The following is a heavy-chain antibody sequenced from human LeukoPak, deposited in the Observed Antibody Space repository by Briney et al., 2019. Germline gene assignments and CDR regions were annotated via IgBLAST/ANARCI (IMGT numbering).Heavy chain of an antibody. CDR1: GYTFTGYY. J-gene: IGHJ3*02. V-gene: IGHV1-2*02. Sequence: GASVKVSCKASGYTFTGYYMHWVRRAPGQGREWMGWINPNSGGTNSAQKFQGRVTMTRDTSISTGYMELSRLRSDDTAVYYCARVASTTRRHDAFDIWGQGTMVIVSS. D-gene: IGHD1-1*01. CDR2: INPNSGGT. CDR3: ARVASTTRRHDAFDI.